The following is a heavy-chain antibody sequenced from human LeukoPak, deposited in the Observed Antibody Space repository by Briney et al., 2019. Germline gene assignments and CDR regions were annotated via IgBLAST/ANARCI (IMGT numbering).Heavy chain of an antibody. J-gene: IGHJ3*02. D-gene: IGHD2-2*01. CDR3: ARVSKCSSSSCYASGAFDI. CDR1: GGSISTYY. CDR2: VYTGGNT. V-gene: IGHV4-4*07. Sequence: SETLSLTCTVSGGSISTYYWSWIRQPAGKGLEWIGRVYTGGNTNYNPSLKSRVTMSLDTSKNHFSLKLSSVTAADSALYYCARVSKCSSSSCYASGAFDIWGQGTMVTVSS.